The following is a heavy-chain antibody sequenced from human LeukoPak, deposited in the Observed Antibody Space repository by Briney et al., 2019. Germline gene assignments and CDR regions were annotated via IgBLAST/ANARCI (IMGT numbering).Heavy chain of an antibody. V-gene: IGHV3-30*02. D-gene: IGHD6-19*01. CDR2: IRYDGSNK. CDR3: AKDGGSSGWYPYYYMDV. Sequence: GGSLRLSCAASGFTFSSYGMHWVRQAPGKGLEWVAFIRYDGSNKYYADSVKGRFTISRDNSKNTLYLQMNSLRAEDTAVYYCAKDGGSSGWYPYYYMDVWGKGTTVTISS. CDR1: GFTFSSYG. J-gene: IGHJ6*03.